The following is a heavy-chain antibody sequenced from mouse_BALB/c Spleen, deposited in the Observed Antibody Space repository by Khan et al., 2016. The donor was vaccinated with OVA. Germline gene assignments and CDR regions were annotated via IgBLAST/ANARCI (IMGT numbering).Heavy chain of an antibody. Sequence: VQLEESGPGLVAPSQSLSITCTVSGFSLTSYGVHWVRQPPGKGLEWLGVIWAGGRENYNSARMSRSSISKDNTTSQVFLKMNSLQTDDTAMYDCARSDGYYEDAIDYWGQGTSVTVSS. CDR2: IWAGGRE. V-gene: IGHV2-9*02. J-gene: IGHJ4*01. CDR1: GFSLTSYG. CDR3: ARSDGYYEDAIDY. D-gene: IGHD2-3*01.